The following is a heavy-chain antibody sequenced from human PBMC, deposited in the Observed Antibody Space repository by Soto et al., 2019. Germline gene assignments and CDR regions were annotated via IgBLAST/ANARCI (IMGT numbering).Heavy chain of an antibody. CDR3: ASAPRLPAY. CDR2: ISQSCSVI. J-gene: IGHJ4*02. D-gene: IGHD6-6*01. V-gene: IGHV3-11*04. CDR1: GSTLRACT. Sequence: GGYLRLPSCGSGSTLRACTISWVRHVPEKGLERVSYISQSCSVIYYADFVKGRFTISRDNAWNLLYLQMDSLRAEDTSVYYCASAPRLPAYRGLRTPDTVSS.